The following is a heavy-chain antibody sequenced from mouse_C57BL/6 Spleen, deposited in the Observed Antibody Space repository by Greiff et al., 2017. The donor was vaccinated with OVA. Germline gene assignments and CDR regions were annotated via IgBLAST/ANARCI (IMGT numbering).Heavy chain of an antibody. D-gene: IGHD1-1*01. CDR1: GYTFTSYW. J-gene: IGHJ2*01. CDR2: IDPSDSYT. V-gene: IGHV1-69*01. CDR3: ARGGSSYGDFDY. Sequence: QVQLQQPGAELVMPGASVKLSCKASGYTFTSYWMHWVKQRPGQGLEWIGEIDPSDSYTNYNQKFKGKSTLTVDKSSSTAYMQLSSLTSEDSAVYYCARGGSSYGDFDYWGQGTTLTVSS.